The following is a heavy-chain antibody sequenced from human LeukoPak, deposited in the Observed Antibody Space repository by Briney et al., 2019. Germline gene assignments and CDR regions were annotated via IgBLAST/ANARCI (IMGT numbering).Heavy chain of an antibody. D-gene: IGHD3-22*01. CDR3: ATRGYYDSSETGWFDP. CDR1: GYTFTSYD. V-gene: IGHV1-8*01. J-gene: IGHJ5*02. CDR2: MNPNSGNT. Sequence: GASVKVSCKASGYTFTSYDINWVRQATGQGLEWMGWMNPNSGNTGYAQKFQGRVTMTRNTSISTAYMELSSLRSEDTAVYYCATRGYYDSSETGWFDPWGQGTLVTVSS.